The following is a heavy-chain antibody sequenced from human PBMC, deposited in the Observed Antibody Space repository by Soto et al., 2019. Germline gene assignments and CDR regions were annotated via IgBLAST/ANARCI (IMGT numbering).Heavy chain of an antibody. D-gene: IGHD1-20*01. CDR2: ISGGSTSI. CDR1: GFTFSTYS. V-gene: IGHV3-48*01. Sequence: GGSLRLSCAASGFTFSTYSMNWVRQAPGKGLEWVSYISGGSTSIYYADSVKGRFTISRDNAKNSLYLQMDSLRAEDTAVYYCASRPSGVTGTTSFYRGQGTLVTVSS. CDR3: ASRPSGVTGTTSFY. J-gene: IGHJ4*02.